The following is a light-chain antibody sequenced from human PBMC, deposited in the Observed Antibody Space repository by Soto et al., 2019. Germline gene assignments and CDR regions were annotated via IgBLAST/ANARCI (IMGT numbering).Light chain of an antibody. CDR3: QQLNGYQLD. Sequence: DIQLTQSPSFLSASVGDTVTITCRASQGMSTYLAWYQQKPGKVPKLLIRSASTLQSGVPPRFSGGGSGTEFTLTISTLQPDDSGIYYCQQLNGYQLDFGGGTNVEIK. J-gene: IGKJ4*01. CDR2: SAS. CDR1: QGMSTY. V-gene: IGKV1-9*01.